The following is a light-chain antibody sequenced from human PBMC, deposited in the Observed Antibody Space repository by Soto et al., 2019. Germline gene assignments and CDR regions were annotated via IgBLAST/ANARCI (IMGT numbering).Light chain of an antibody. CDR2: AAS. J-gene: IGKJ3*01. CDR3: QQSYSTPFT. CDR1: QSISRY. V-gene: IGKV1-39*01. Sequence: DIQMTQSPSSLSASVGDRVTIPCRASQSISRYLNWYQQKPGTAPKLLIYAASSLHYEVPSRFSGSGSGTDFTFTISSLQPEDFATYYCQQSYSTPFTFGPGTKVDLK.